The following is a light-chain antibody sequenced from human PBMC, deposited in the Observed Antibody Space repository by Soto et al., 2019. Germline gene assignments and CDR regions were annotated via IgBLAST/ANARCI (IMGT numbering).Light chain of an antibody. CDR3: CSYAGSYTYV. V-gene: IGLV2-11*01. CDR2: DVS. Sequence: QSVLTQPRSVSGSPGQSVTISCTGTSSDVGGYNYVSWYQQHPDKAPKVMIYDVSKRPSGVPDRFSGSKSGNTASLTISGLQAEDEADYYCCSYAGSYTYVFGSGTKV. J-gene: IGLJ1*01. CDR1: SSDVGGYNY.